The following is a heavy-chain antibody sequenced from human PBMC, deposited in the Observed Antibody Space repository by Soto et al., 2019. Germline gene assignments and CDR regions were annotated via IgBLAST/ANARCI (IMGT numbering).Heavy chain of an antibody. D-gene: IGHD5-12*01. CDR1: GFTFSDYY. V-gene: IGHV3-11*06. Sequence: GGSLRLSCAASGFTFSDYYMSWIRQAPGKGLEWVAYITSSSTNFTNYADSVRGRFTISRDNARDSVYLQMNSLRPEDTAVYYCVRDRGYSGYTFWGQGTQVTVSS. CDR3: VRDRGYSGYTF. J-gene: IGHJ4*02. CDR2: ITSSSTNFT.